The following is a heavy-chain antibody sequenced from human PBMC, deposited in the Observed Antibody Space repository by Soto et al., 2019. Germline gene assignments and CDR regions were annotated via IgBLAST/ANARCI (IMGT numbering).Heavy chain of an antibody. CDR2: ISAYTGNT. Sequence: QVQLVQSGAEVKKPVASVKVSCKASGYAFTSYGISWVRQAPGQGLEWMGWISAYTGNTNYAQKLPSRVTMNTGTSTSTAYMELRGLRSDDTAVYYCARMPESGRINYYGMDVWGQGTTVTVAS. CDR3: ARMPESGRINYYGMDV. D-gene: IGHD1-26*01. CDR1: GYAFTSYG. V-gene: IGHV1-18*01. J-gene: IGHJ6*02.